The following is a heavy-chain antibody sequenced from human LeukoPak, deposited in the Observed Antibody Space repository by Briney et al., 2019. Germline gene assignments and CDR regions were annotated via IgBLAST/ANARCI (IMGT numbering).Heavy chain of an antibody. J-gene: IGHJ4*02. V-gene: IGHV1-24*01. CDR2: FDPEDGET. Sequence: ASVKVSCKVSGYTLTELSMHWVRQAPGKGLEWMGGFDPEDGETIYAQKFQGRVTMTEDTSTGTAYMELSSLRSEDTAVYYCATFGYSSGWYQSYWGQGTLVTVSS. CDR1: GYTLTELS. D-gene: IGHD6-19*01. CDR3: ATFGYSSGWYQSY.